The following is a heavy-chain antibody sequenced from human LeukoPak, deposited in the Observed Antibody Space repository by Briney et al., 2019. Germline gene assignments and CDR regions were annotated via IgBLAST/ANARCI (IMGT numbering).Heavy chain of an antibody. D-gene: IGHD5-18*01. CDR1: GFTFSTTC. Sequence: PERSLRLSCAGAGFTFSTTCTSSGRQHPGKGLEWISSTSAVGSTTYFADSVRGRFTISRDNANNLLYLHMNSLRAEDTAVYYCASSLNTVMVSPYYLEYWGQGTLVTVSS. CDR2: TSAVGSTT. CDR3: ASSLNTVMVSPYYLEY. J-gene: IGHJ4*02. V-gene: IGHV3-11*04.